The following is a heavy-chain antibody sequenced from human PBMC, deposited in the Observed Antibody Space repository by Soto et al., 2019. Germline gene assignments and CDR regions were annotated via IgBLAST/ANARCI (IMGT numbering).Heavy chain of an antibody. D-gene: IGHD7-27*01. V-gene: IGHV3-66*01. Sequence: EVPLVESGGGLVQPGGSLRLSCAASGFTVSSNYMGWVRQAPGKGLEWVSVIYSGGSTYYADSVRGRFVISRDLSQNTLYLQMNSLRAEDTSVYYCARMNNRGFALWGRGTLVTVSS. CDR3: ARMNNRGFAL. J-gene: IGHJ2*01. CDR1: GFTVSSNY. CDR2: IYSGGST.